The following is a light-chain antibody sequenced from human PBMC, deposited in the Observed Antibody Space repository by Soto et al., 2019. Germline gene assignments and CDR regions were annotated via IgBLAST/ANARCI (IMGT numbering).Light chain of an antibody. J-gene: IGKJ5*01. V-gene: IGKV1-9*01. Sequence: IQLTQSPSSLSASVGARVTFTCRASEDISSYLVWYQQKPGAAPKLMIYAASALHSGVPSRFSGSGSGTDFTLTISSLHPEDVAVYFCQQFKNYPITFGQGTRLEIK. CDR2: AAS. CDR1: EDISSY. CDR3: QQFKNYPIT.